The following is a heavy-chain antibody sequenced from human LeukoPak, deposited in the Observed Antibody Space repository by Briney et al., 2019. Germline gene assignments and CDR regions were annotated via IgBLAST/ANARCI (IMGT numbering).Heavy chain of an antibody. J-gene: IGHJ3*02. CDR2: IYTSGST. CDR3: ARQKCTSTSCLTKNAFDI. V-gene: IGHV4-4*09. D-gene: IGHD2-2*01. CDR1: GGSISSYY. Sequence: SETLPLTCTVSGGSISSYYWSWIRQPPGKGLEWIGYIYTSGSTNYNPSLKSRVTISVDTSKNQFSLDLSSVTAADTAVYYCARQKCTSTSCLTKNAFDIWGQGTMVTVSS.